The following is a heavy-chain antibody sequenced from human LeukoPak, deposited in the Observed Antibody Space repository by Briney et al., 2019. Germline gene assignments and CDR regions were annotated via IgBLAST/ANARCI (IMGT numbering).Heavy chain of an antibody. V-gene: IGHV3-15*01. CDR3: ARGFCSSTNCYQGPFDF. CDR1: GFTFSSAW. D-gene: IGHD2-2*01. Sequence: GGSLRLSCAASGFTFSSAWMTWVRQAPGKGLEWVSHIKNKTNGGTTDYAAPVKGRFIISRDDSKNTLYLQMNSLRTEDTAVYYCARGFCSSTNCYQGPFDFWGQGTLVTVSS. CDR2: IKNKTNGGTT. J-gene: IGHJ4*02.